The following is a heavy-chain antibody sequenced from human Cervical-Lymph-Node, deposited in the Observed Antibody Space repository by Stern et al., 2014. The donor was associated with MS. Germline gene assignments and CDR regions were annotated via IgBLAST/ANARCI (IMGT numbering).Heavy chain of an antibody. V-gene: IGHV3-72*01. J-gene: IGHJ4*02. Sequence: EVQLVESGGGLVQPGGSLRLSCAASGFTFSDHYMDWVRQAPGKGLEWVGRTRNKANSYTTEYAASVKGSFTISRDDSKNSLYLQMNSLKTEDTAVYYCALGGLRYFDYWGQGTLVTVSS. CDR2: TRNKANSYTT. D-gene: IGHD2-21*02. CDR3: ALGGLRYFDY. CDR1: GFTFSDHY.